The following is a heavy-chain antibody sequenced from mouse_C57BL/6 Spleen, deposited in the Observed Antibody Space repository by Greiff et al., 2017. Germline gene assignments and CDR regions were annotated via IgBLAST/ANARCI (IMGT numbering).Heavy chain of an antibody. Sequence: QVQLQQSGAELARPGASVKLSCKASGYTFTSYGISWVKQRTGQGLEWIGESYPRSGNTYYNEKFQGKATITADTSSNTAYLQLSSLTSEDTAIYYCARKVTTVGMDYWGQGTSVTVSS. CDR2: SYPRSGNT. CDR3: ARKVTTVGMDY. V-gene: IGHV1-81*01. J-gene: IGHJ4*01. CDR1: GYTFTSYG. D-gene: IGHD1-1*01.